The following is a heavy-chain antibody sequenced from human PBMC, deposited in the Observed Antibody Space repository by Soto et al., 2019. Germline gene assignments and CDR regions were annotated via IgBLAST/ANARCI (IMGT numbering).Heavy chain of an antibody. V-gene: IGHV4-39*01. CDR2: LYYSGST. J-gene: IGHJ6*03. CDR3: ARSYLVDIAIVTDYKDYMDV. CDR1: GGSIISSNYY. Sequence: SETLSLTCTVSGGSIISSNYYWGWIRQPPGKGLEWIGSLYYSGSTYYNPSLKSRVTTSVDTSKNQFSLKLSSVTAADTAVYYCARSYLVDIAIVTDYKDYMDVWGKGTTVTGSS. D-gene: IGHD5-18*01.